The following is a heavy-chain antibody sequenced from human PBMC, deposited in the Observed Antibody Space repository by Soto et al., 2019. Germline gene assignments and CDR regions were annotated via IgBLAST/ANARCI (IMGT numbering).Heavy chain of an antibody. D-gene: IGHD3-3*01. J-gene: IGHJ6*02. Sequence: QVQLVESGGGVVQPGRSLRLSCAASGFTFSSYGMHWVRQAPGKGLEWVAVISYDGSNKYYADSVKGRFTISRDNSKNTLYLQMNSLRAEDTAVYYCAKGYTNILRFLVYGMDVWCQGTTVTVSS. CDR3: AKGYTNILRFLVYGMDV. V-gene: IGHV3-30*18. CDR2: ISYDGSNK. CDR1: GFTFSSYG.